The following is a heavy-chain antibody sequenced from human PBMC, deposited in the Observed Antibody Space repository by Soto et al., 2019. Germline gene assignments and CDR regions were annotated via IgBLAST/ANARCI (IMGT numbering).Heavy chain of an antibody. D-gene: IGHD2-2*03. Sequence: ASVKVSCKASGYTFTAYYMQWVRQAPGQGLEWMGWINPNSGGTNYAQKFQGWVTMTRDTSISTAYMELSSLRSDDTAVYYCARDLAYTSPAWILRKYNWFDPWGQGTLVTVSS. V-gene: IGHV1-2*04. CDR1: GYTFTAYY. J-gene: IGHJ5*02. CDR3: ARDLAYTSPAWILRKYNWFDP. CDR2: INPNSGGT.